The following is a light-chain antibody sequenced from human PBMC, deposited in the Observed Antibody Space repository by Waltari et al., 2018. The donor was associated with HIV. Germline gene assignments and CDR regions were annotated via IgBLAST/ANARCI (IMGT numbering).Light chain of an antibody. CDR3: QSYDSSLSAV. Sequence: QSVLTQPPSVSGAPGPRVAIPCLGSIPNNGAGYDVHGYRPIPGADPKLLIYHNSDRPSGVPDRFSGSKSGTSASLAITGLQAEDEADYYCQSYDSSLSAVFGGGTKLTVL. CDR1: IPNNGAGYD. V-gene: IGLV1-40*01. J-gene: IGLJ2*01. CDR2: HNS.